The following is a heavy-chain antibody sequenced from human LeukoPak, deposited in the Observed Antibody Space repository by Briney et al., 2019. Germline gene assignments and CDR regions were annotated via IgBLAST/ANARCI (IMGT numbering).Heavy chain of an antibody. D-gene: IGHD3-16*02. CDR2: ISYDGSNK. V-gene: IGHV3-30*04. J-gene: IGHJ4*02. Sequence: PGRSLRLSCAASGFTFSSYAMHWVRQAPGKGLEWVAVISYDGSNKYYADSVKGRFTISRDNSKNTLYLQMNSLRAEDTAVYYCAREGDDYVWGSYRLTRYFDYWGQGTLVTVSS. CDR3: AREGDDYVWGSYRLTRYFDY. CDR1: GFTFSSYA.